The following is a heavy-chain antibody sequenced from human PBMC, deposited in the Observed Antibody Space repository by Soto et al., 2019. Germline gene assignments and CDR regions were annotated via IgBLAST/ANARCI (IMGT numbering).Heavy chain of an antibody. CDR1: GGSISSYH. Sequence: SETLSLTCTVSGGSISSYHWSWIRQPPGKGLEWIGYFYYGGSTNYNPSLKSRVTISTDTSKNQFSLNLFSVTAADTAVYYCAGRFSSVVFDVWGQGTMVTVSS. V-gene: IGHV4-59*01. CDR2: FYYGGST. CDR3: AGRFSSVVFDV. J-gene: IGHJ3*01. D-gene: IGHD6-19*01.